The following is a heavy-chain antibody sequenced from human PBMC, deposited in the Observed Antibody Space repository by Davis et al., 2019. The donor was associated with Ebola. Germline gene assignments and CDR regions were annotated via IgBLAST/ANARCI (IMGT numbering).Heavy chain of an antibody. CDR3: ARGWGYCSSTSCYSLYYGMDV. D-gene: IGHD2-2*01. J-gene: IGHJ6*02. Sequence: SETLSLTCAVSGGSISSNYWWTWVRQPPGKGLEWIGEINHSGSTNYNPSLKSRVTISVDTSKNQFSLKLSSVTAADTAVYYCARGWGYCSSTSCYSLYYGMDVWGQGTTVTVSS. CDR1: GGSISSNYW. V-gene: IGHV4-4*02. CDR2: INHSGST.